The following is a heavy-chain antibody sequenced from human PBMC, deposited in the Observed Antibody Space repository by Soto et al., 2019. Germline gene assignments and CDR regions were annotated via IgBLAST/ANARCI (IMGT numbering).Heavy chain of an antibody. V-gene: IGHV4-34*01. CDR3: ARTTYYFETSGYSPFDY. CDR2: INQSGRT. Sequence: SETLSLTCVVSGGSFRGHYWSWIRQPPGKGLERIGEINQSGRTNYNPSLKGRITISVDTSKNQFSLKLRSMTAADTAVYYCARTTYYFETSGYSPFDYWGQGTPVTVSS. D-gene: IGHD3-22*01. J-gene: IGHJ4*02. CDR1: GGSFRGHY.